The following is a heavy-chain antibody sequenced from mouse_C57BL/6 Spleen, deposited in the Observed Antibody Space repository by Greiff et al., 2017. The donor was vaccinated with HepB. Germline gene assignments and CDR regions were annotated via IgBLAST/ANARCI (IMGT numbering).Heavy chain of an antibody. V-gene: IGHV5-16*01. CDR2: INYDGSST. J-gene: IGHJ3*01. Sequence: EVQLVESEGGLVQPGRSMKLSCTASGFTFSDYYMAWVRQVPEKGLEWVANINYDGSSTYYLDSLKSRFIISRDNAKNILYLQMSSLKSEDTATYYCARGYSNYGAWFAYWGQGTLVTVSA. CDR1: GFTFSDYY. CDR3: ARGYSNYGAWFAY. D-gene: IGHD2-5*01.